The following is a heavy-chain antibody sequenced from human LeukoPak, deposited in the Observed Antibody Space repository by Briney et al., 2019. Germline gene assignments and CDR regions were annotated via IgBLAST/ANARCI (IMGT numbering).Heavy chain of an antibody. CDR2: INPNSGGT. Sequence: GASVKDSCKASGYTLTSYYMHWVRQAPGQGLEWMGWINPNSGGTNYAQKFQGRVTMTRDTSISTAYMELSRLRSDDTAVYYCARLVAAAGAFDYWGQGTLVTVSS. CDR3: ARLVAAAGAFDY. CDR1: GYTLTSYY. J-gene: IGHJ4*02. D-gene: IGHD6-13*01. V-gene: IGHV1-2*02.